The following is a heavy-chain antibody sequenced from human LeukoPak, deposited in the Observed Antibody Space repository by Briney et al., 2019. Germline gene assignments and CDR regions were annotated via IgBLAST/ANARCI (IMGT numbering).Heavy chain of an antibody. CDR2: ISGSGGST. CDR1: GFTFSSYA. CDR3: AKQVEGYYDFWSGYYTGGPSFDY. V-gene: IGHV3-23*01. D-gene: IGHD3-3*01. Sequence: GGSLRLSCAASGFTFSSYAMSWVRQAPGKGLEWVSAISGSGGSTYYADSVKGRFTISRDNSKNTLYLQMNSLRAEDTAVYYCAKQVEGYYDFWSGYYTGGPSFDYWGQGTLVTVSS. J-gene: IGHJ4*02.